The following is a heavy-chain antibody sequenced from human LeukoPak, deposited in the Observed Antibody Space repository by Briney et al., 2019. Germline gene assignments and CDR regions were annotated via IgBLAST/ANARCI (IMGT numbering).Heavy chain of an antibody. V-gene: IGHV4-38-2*02. CDR2: IYHSGST. D-gene: IGHD6-13*01. J-gene: IGHJ4*02. CDR1: GYSISSGYY. CDR3: ARPKYSSSWYFDY. Sequence: SETLSLTCTVSGYSISSGYYWGWIRQPPGKGLEWIGSIYHSGSTNYNPSLKSRVTISVDTSKNQFSLKLSSVTAADTAVYYCARPKYSSSWYFDYWGQGTLVTVSS.